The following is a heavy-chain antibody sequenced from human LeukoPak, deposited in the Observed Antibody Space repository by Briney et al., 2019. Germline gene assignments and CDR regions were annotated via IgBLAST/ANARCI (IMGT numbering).Heavy chain of an antibody. CDR2: IIPISSTT. J-gene: IGHJ3*02. CDR3: ASCDCDSSGYYGLCALDM. D-gene: IGHD3-22*01. CDR1: GGTFSNYA. Sequence: SVKVSCKASGGTFSNYAMNWVRQAPGQGLEWMGGIIPISSTTNYAQKFQGRVTITADESTSTVYMELRSLRSEDTAEYYCASCDCDSSGYYGLCALDMWGQGTMVTVSS. V-gene: IGHV1-69*13.